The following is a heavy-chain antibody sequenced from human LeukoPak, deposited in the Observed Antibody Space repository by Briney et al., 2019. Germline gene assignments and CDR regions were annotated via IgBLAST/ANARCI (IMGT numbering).Heavy chain of an antibody. CDR2: IYSSGST. J-gene: IGHJ6*02. Sequence: SETLSLTCTVSGGSISSPYWSWIRQFPGKGLEWIGYIYSSGSTNYNPSLKSRVTISVDTSKNQFSLKLSSVTAADTAVYYCARHGRYYDILTGYYQSYYGMDVWGQGSTVTVSS. V-gene: IGHV4-59*08. CDR3: ARHGRYYDILTGYYQSYYGMDV. D-gene: IGHD3-9*01. CDR1: GGSISSPY.